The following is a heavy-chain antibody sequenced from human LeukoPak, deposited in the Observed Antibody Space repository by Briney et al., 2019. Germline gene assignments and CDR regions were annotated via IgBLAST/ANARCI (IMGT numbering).Heavy chain of an antibody. CDR3: ARGPRWLQDYFNY. CDR1: GGSISSHY. V-gene: IGHV4-59*11. J-gene: IGHJ4*02. CDR2: IYYSGST. D-gene: IGHD5-24*01. Sequence: SETLSLTCTVSGGSISSHYWSWIRQPPGKGLEWIGYIYYSGSTNYNPSLKSRVTISVDTSKNQFSLKLSSVTAADTAVYYCARGPRWLQDYFNYWGQGTLVTVSS.